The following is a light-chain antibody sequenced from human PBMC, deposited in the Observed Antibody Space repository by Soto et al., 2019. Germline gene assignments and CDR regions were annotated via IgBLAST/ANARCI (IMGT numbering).Light chain of an antibody. Sequence: EIVLTQSPGTLSLSPGERATLSCRASQSVISNYLAWYQQKPGLAPRLLIYGASSRATGIPDRFSGSGSGTDFTLTISRLEPEDFAVYYCQQYGSSPTFGQRTKVDIK. CDR2: GAS. V-gene: IGKV3-20*01. CDR3: QQYGSSPT. J-gene: IGKJ1*01. CDR1: QSVISNY.